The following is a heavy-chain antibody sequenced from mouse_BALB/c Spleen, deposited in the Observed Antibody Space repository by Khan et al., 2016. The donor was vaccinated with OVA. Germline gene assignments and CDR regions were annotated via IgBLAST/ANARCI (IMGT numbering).Heavy chain of an antibody. CDR1: GFSLSRYN. CDR3: SRAYNRYDGYYCMDF. D-gene: IGHD2-14*01. Sequence: QVQLKQSGPGLVAPSQRLSITCTVSGFSLSRYNIHWVRQPPGKGLEWLGMIWAGGGTDYNSTLKSRLNISKDTSQCQDFFKMISLQTDDTAMYSWSRAYNRYDGYYCMDFWGQGTSVTGAS. V-gene: IGHV2-6-4*01. J-gene: IGHJ4*01. CDR2: IWAGGGT.